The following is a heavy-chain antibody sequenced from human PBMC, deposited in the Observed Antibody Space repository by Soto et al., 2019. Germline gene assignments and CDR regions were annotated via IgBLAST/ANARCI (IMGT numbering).Heavy chain of an antibody. CDR3: ARGSGGYGATRGYYYYMDV. CDR2: IYYSGST. D-gene: IGHD1-26*01. J-gene: IGHJ6*03. V-gene: IGHV4-31*03. Sequence: SETLSLTCTVSGGSISSGGYYWSWIRQHPGKGLEWIGYIYYSGSTYYNPSLKSRVTISVDTSKNQLSLKLSSVTAADTAVYYCARGSGGYGATRGYYYYMDVWGKGTTVTVSS. CDR1: GGSISSGGYY.